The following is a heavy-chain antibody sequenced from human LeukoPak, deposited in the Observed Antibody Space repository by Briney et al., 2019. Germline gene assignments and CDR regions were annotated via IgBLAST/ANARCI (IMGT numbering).Heavy chain of an antibody. CDR2: MNPNSGNT. J-gene: IGHJ4*02. Sequence: ASVKVSCKASGYTFTSYDINWGRHATGQGLEWMGWMNPNSGNTGYAQKFQCRVTITRNTSISTAYRELSSVGSEYTAVYYCARRRTAARPAPLNCWGEGTHLTVSS. D-gene: IGHD6-13*01. CDR1: GYTFTSYD. CDR3: ARRRTAARPAPLNC. V-gene: IGHV1-8*03.